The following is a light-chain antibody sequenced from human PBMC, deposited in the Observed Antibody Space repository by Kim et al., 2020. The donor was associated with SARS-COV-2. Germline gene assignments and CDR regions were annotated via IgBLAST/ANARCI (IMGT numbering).Light chain of an antibody. CDR1: NIGSKS. J-gene: IGLJ2*01. CDR2: YDS. V-gene: IGLV3-21*04. Sequence: SYELTQPPSVSVAPGQSARITCGGNNIGSKSVHWYQQKPGQAPVLVIYYDSDRPSGIPERFAGSKSGNTATLTISRFEAGDEADYYCQVWDSRSDHVVFG. CDR3: QVWDSRSDHVV.